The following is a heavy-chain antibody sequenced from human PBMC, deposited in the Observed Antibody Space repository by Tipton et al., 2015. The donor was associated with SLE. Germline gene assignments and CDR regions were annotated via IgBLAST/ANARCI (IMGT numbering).Heavy chain of an antibody. J-gene: IGHJ4*02. D-gene: IGHD3-3*01. CDR2: ISSSSSYI. Sequence: SLRLSCAASGFTFSSYWMHWVRQAPGKGLEWVSSISSSSSYIYYADSVKGRFTISRDNAKNSLYLQMNSLRAEDTAVYYCARVTTIFGVVIIPVYLDYWGQGTLVTVSS. V-gene: IGHV3-21*01. CDR3: ARVTTIFGVVIIPVYLDY. CDR1: GFTFSSYW.